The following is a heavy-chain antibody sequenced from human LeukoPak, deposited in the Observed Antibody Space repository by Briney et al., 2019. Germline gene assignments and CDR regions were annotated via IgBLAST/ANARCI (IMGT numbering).Heavy chain of an antibody. CDR3: AREMDGPYGSGSPLDY. J-gene: IGHJ4*02. CDR1: GFTFSSYE. V-gene: IGHV3-48*03. CDR2: ISSSGSTI. Sequence: PGGSLRLSCAASGFTFSSYEMNWVRQAPGKGLEWVSYISSSGSTIYYADSVKGRFTISRDNAKNSLYLQMNSLRAEDTAVYYCAREMDGPYGSGSPLDYWGQGTLVTVSS. D-gene: IGHD3-10*01.